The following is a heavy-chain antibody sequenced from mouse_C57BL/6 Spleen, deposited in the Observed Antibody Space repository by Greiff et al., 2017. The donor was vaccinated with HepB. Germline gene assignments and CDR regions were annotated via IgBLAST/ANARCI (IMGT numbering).Heavy chain of an antibody. V-gene: IGHV1-15*01. CDR2: IDPETGGT. CDR3: TASYGSSPRWYFDV. J-gene: IGHJ1*03. Sequence: QVQLKESGAELVRPGASVTLSCKASGYTFTDYEMHWVKQTPVHGLEWIGAIDPETGGTAYNQKFKGKAILTADNSSSTAYMELRSLTSEDSAVYYCTASYGSSPRWYFDVWGTGTTVTVSS. D-gene: IGHD1-1*01. CDR1: GYTFTDYE.